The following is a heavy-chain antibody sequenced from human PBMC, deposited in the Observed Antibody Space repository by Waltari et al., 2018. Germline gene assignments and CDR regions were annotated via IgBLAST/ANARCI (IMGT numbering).Heavy chain of an antibody. CDR1: GFTLDEYA. J-gene: IGHJ3*02. D-gene: IGHD6-19*01. CDR3: AKAVAGFDAFDI. V-gene: IGHV3-9*01. Sequence: EVQLGESGGGLVQPGRSLRRPCATSGFTLDEYAMRWVRKAPGKGLGWVSGISVISGSIGYADSVKGRFTISRDNAKNSLYLQMNSLRAEDTALYYCAKAVAGFDAFDIWGQGTMVTVSS. CDR2: ISVISGSI.